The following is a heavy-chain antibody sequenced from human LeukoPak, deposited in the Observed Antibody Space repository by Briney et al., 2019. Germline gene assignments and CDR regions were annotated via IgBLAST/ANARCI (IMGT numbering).Heavy chain of an antibody. CDR2: IYTSGST. D-gene: IGHD3-16*01. CDR1: GGSISSYY. CDR3: ARDPRGGGGQRERVPTGYYFDY. V-gene: IGHV4-4*07. J-gene: IGHJ4*02. Sequence: SETLSLTCTVSGGSISSYYWSWIRQPAGKGLEWIGRIYTSGSTNYNPSLKSRVTMSVDTSKNQFSLKLSSVTAADTAVYYCARDPRGGGGQRERVPTGYYFDYWGQGTLVTVSS.